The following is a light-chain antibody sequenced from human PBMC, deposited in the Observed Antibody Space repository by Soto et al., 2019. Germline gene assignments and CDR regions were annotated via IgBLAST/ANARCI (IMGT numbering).Light chain of an antibody. Sequence: AIRMTQSPSSLSASTGDRVTITCRASQGISSYLAWYQQKPGKAPKLLIYAAATLQSRVPSRFRGSGSGTDFTLTISCLQSEDFATYYCQQYYSYPRTFGQGTKVEIK. CDR1: QGISSY. CDR2: AAA. J-gene: IGKJ1*01. CDR3: QQYYSYPRT. V-gene: IGKV1-8*01.